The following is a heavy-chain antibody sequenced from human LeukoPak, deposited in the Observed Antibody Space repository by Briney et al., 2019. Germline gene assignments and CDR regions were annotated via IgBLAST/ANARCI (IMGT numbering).Heavy chain of an antibody. Sequence: GGSLRLSCAASGFTFSSYSMNWVRQAPGKGLEWVSYISSSSSTIYYADSVKGRFTISRDNAKNSLYLQMNSLRAEDTAVYYCARDRGLDYYYYMDVWGKGTTVTISS. V-gene: IGHV3-48*01. J-gene: IGHJ6*03. CDR3: ARDRGLDYYYYMDV. CDR1: GFTFSSYS. CDR2: ISSSSSTI. D-gene: IGHD3-16*01.